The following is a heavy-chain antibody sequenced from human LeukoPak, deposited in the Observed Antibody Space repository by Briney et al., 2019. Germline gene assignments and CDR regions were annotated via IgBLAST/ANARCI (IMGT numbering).Heavy chain of an antibody. D-gene: IGHD2-15*01. CDR2: IYPGVSDT. CDR1: GYSFTTYW. Sequence: GESLKISCKGSGYSFTTYWIAWVRQMPGKGLEWMGIIYPGVSDTRYSPSFQGQVTISADKSICTAFLQWSSLKASDTAMYYCARQQVAYYYYYGMDVWGKGTTVTVSS. J-gene: IGHJ6*04. CDR3: ARQQVAYYYYYGMDV. V-gene: IGHV5-51*01.